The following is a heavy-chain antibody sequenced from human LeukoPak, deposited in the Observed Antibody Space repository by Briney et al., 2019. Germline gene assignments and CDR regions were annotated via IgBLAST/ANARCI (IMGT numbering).Heavy chain of an antibody. CDR1: GFPFSSYG. J-gene: IGHJ5*02. Sequence: GGSLRLSCAASGFPFSSYGMHWVRQAPGKGLEWVALIWDDGNNKYYADSVKGRFTISRDNSKNTLYLQMNSLRAEDTAVYYCARDNGEWRLNWFDHWGQGTLVTVSS. D-gene: IGHD2-8*01. CDR2: IWDDGNNK. V-gene: IGHV3-33*01. CDR3: ARDNGEWRLNWFDH.